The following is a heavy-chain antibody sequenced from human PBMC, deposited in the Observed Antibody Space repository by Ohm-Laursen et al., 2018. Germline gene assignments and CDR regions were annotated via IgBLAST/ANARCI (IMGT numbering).Heavy chain of an antibody. CDR1: GDSISSYY. CDR2: IYYTGST. V-gene: IGHV4-59*01. D-gene: IGHD3-22*01. Sequence: GTLSLTCTVSGDSISSYYWSWIRQPPGKGLEWIGYIYYTGSTNYNPSLKSRVTISLDTSKNQFSLKLSSVTAADTAVYYCARGGRSYYDSSGFDWGQGTLVTVSS. J-gene: IGHJ4*02. CDR3: ARGGRSYYDSSGFD.